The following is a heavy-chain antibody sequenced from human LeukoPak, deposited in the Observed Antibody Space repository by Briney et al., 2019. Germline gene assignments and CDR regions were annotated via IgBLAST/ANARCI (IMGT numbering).Heavy chain of an antibody. V-gene: IGHV4-4*09. CDR2: IYTSGST. Sequence: SETLSLTCTVSGVSITAYYWSWIRQPPGKGLEWIGYIYTSGSTNYNPSLKSRVTISVDTSKNQFSLKMSSVTAADTAVYYCASSYYYAFDLWGHGTLVTVSP. J-gene: IGHJ2*01. CDR3: ASSYYYAFDL. CDR1: GVSITAYY. D-gene: IGHD3-10*01.